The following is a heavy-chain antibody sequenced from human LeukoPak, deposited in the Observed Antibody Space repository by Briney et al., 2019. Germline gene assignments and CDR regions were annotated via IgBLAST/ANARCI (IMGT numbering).Heavy chain of an antibody. Sequence: PGGSLRLSCAASGFAFSSYAMSWVRQAPGKGLEWVSAISGSGGSTYYADSVKGRFTISRDNSKNTLYLQMNSLRAEDTAVYYCAKAEYEILGFDYWGQGTLVTVSS. CDR1: GFAFSSYA. CDR3: AKAEYEILGFDY. J-gene: IGHJ4*02. CDR2: ISGSGGST. V-gene: IGHV3-23*01. D-gene: IGHD3-9*01.